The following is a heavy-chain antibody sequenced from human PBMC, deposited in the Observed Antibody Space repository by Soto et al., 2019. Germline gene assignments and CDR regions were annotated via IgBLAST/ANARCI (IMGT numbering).Heavy chain of an antibody. J-gene: IGHJ5*02. D-gene: IGHD3-22*01. CDR1: GGSISSGAYY. CDR2: MHYSGIA. Sequence: QVQLQESGPGLVKPSQTLSLTCTVSGGSISSGAYYWSWIRQHSEKGLEWIGYMHYSGIAYYNPSLTPRVTISVDTSKNQFSLKLSSVTAADTAVYYCARYYFDNSGYSNWFDPWGRGTLVTVSS. CDR3: ARYYFDNSGYSNWFDP. V-gene: IGHV4-31*03.